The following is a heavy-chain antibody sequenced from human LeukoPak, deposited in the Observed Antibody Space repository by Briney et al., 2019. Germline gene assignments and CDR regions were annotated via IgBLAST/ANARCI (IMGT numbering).Heavy chain of an antibody. D-gene: IGHD3-10*01. CDR1: GFTFSSYS. Sequence: GGSLRLSCAASGFTFSSYSMNWVRQAPGKGLEWVSSISSSSSYINYADSVKGRFTISRDNAKNSLYLQMNSLRAEDTAVYYCARGGSGGYPYYFDYWGQGTLVTVSS. V-gene: IGHV3-21*01. CDR3: ARGGSGGYPYYFDY. J-gene: IGHJ4*02. CDR2: ISSSSSYI.